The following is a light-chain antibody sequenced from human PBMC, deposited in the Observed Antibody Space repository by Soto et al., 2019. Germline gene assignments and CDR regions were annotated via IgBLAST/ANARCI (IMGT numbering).Light chain of an antibody. Sequence: DVVMTQSPLSLPVTLGQPASISCRSSQSLVSSDGNTYLSWFQQRPGQSPRHLIYQVSNRDSGVPDRFSGSRAGTDFTLKISRVEAEDVGVYYCMQGTHWPWTFGQGTKVEIK. J-gene: IGKJ1*01. CDR1: QSLVSSDGNTY. CDR2: QVS. V-gene: IGKV2-30*01. CDR3: MQGTHWPWT.